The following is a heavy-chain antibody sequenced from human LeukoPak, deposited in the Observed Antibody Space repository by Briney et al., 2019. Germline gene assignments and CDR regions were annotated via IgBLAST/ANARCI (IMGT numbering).Heavy chain of an antibody. V-gene: IGHV1-69*05. D-gene: IGHD3-3*01. CDR3: ASYDFWSGVDY. Sequence: ASVKVSCKASGGTFSSYAISWVRQAPGQGLEWMGGIIPIFGTANYAQKFQGRVTMTRDTSTSTVYMELSSLRSEDTAVYYCASYDFWSGVDYWGQGTLVTVSS. CDR2: IIPIFGTA. J-gene: IGHJ4*02. CDR1: GGTFSSYA.